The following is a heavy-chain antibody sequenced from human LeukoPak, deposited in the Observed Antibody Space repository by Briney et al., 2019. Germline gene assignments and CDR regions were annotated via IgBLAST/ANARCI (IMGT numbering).Heavy chain of an antibody. Sequence: ASVKVSCKASGYTFSDYDFNWVRQATGQGLEWMGWMNPNSGNTGYAQKFQGRVTITRDTSITTVYMELTSLTSEDTAVYYCVRGTRLIHYYMDVWGKGTTVTVSS. CDR3: VRGTRLIHYYMDV. D-gene: IGHD6-25*01. V-gene: IGHV1-8*03. CDR2: MNPNSGNT. J-gene: IGHJ6*03. CDR1: GYTFSDYD.